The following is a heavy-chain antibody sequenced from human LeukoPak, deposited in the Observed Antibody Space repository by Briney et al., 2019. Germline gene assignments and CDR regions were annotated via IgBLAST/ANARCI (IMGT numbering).Heavy chain of an antibody. CDR2: ISAYNGNT. J-gene: IGHJ5*02. CDR3: AGHSWPRHFWFDP. V-gene: IGHV1-18*01. CDR1: GYTFTSYG. Sequence: ASVKVSCKASGYTFTSYGISWVRQAPGQGLERMGWISAYNGNTNYAQKLQGRVTMTTDTSTSTAYMELRRLRSDDTAVYYCAGHSWPRHFWFDPWGQGTLVTVSS. D-gene: IGHD6-13*01.